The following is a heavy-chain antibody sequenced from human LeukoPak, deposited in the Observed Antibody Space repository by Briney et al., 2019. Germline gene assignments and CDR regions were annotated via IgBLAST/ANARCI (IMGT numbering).Heavy chain of an antibody. CDR2: IYYSGST. CDR1: GGSISSYY. D-gene: IGHD3-10*01. Sequence: SETLSLTCTVSGGSISSYYWSWIRQPPGKGLVWIGYIYYSGSTNYNPSLKSRVTISVDTSKNQFSLKLSSVTAADTAVYYCARVRYYYGSGSYLNWFDPWGQGTLVTVSS. J-gene: IGHJ5*02. V-gene: IGHV4-59*01. CDR3: ARVRYYYGSGSYLNWFDP.